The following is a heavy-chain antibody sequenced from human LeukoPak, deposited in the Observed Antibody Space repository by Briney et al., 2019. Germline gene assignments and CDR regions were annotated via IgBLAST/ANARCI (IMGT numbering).Heavy chain of an antibody. J-gene: IGHJ4*02. CDR3: ARGNDYGDF. D-gene: IGHD2-8*01. CDR2: INPNSGGT. V-gene: IGHV1-2*02. Sequence: ASVKVSCKASGGTFSSYTISWVRQAPGQGLEWMGWINPNSGGTNYAQKFQGRVTMTRDTSISTAYMELSRLRSDDTAVYYCARGNDYGDFWGQGTLVTVSS. CDR1: GGTFSSYT.